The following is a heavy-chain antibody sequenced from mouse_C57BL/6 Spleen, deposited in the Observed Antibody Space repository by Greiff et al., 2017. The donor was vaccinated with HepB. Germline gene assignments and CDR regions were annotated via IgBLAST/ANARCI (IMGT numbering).Heavy chain of an antibody. Sequence: VQLQQPGAELVKPGASVKLSCKASGYTFTSYWMHWVKQRPGQGLEWIGMIHPNSGSTNYNEKFKSKATLTVDKSSSTAYMQLSSLTSEDSAVYYCARFTTVVAPMDYWGQGTSVTVSS. CDR2: IHPNSGST. J-gene: IGHJ4*01. CDR3: ARFTTVVAPMDY. V-gene: IGHV1-64*01. D-gene: IGHD1-1*01. CDR1: GYTFTSYW.